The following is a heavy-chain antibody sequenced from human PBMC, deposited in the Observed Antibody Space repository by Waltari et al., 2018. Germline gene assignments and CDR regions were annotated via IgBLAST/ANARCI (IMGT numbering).Heavy chain of an antibody. CDR3: ARGSPGRRDGYAG. J-gene: IGHJ4*02. CDR1: GGSISSYY. V-gene: IGHV4-59*01. CDR2: IYYSGST. Sequence: VQLQESGPGLVKPSETLSLTCTVSGGSISSYYWSWIRQPPGKGLEWIGYIYYSGSTNYNPSLKSRVTISVDTSKNQFSLKLSSVTAADTAVYYCARGSPGRRDGYAGWGQGTLVTVSS. D-gene: IGHD5-12*01.